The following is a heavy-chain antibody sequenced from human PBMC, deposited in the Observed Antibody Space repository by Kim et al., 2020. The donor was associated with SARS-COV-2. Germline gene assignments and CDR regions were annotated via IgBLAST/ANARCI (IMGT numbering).Heavy chain of an antibody. V-gene: IGHV4-38-2*02. D-gene: IGHD3-9*01. J-gene: IGHJ1*01. CDR3: GRGSTGDILTGYYP. CDR1: GSSISSGYY. CDR2: ISHSGST. Sequence: SETLSLTCTVSGSSISSGYYWGWIRQPPGKGLYWILLISHSGSTYYNPSLKSRVTIYLDTSKIKFSLKRRSFAAAEQAVYCCGRGSTGDILTGYYPWGQG.